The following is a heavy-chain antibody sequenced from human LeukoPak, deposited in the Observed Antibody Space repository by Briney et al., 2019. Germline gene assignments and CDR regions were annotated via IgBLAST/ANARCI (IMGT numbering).Heavy chain of an antibody. CDR2: ISYDGSNK. Sequence: GGSLRLSCAASGFTFSSYGMHWVRQAPGKGLEWVAVISYDGSNKYYVDSVKGRFTISRDNAKNSVFLQMNNLRAEDTALYYCVRSMDVWGQGTTVTVSS. J-gene: IGHJ6*02. CDR3: VRSMDV. V-gene: IGHV3-30*03. CDR1: GFTFSSYG.